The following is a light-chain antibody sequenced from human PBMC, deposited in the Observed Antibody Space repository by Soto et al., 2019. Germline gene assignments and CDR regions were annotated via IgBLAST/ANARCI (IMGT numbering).Light chain of an antibody. CDR1: QRINGR. Sequence: DIQMTQSPSTLSASIGDRVTITCRASQRINGRLAWYKQKPGRPPKLLIYDVSFLESGVPSRFSGSGSGTDFNLTISSLRPDDFATFYGQQYKVYPYTFGQVTRLDIQ. V-gene: IGKV1-5*01. CDR2: DVS. J-gene: IGKJ2*01. CDR3: QQYKVYPYT.